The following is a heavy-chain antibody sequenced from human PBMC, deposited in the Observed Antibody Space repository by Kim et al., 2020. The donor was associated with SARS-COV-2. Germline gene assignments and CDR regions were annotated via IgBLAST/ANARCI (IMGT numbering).Heavy chain of an antibody. D-gene: IGHD6-19*01. CDR1: GFTLTKYG. J-gene: IGHJ3*02. CDR2: MSYDGSVK. V-gene: IGHV3-30*03. CDR3: TRGAVSGNDAFGI. Sequence: GGSLRLSCEASGFTLTKYGMHWVRQAPGTGLEWVAFMSYDGSVKYYGETVKGRFTISRDTPKNTLFLQMDSLRAEDTAVYYCTRGAVSGNDAFGIWGQGSLVTVSS.